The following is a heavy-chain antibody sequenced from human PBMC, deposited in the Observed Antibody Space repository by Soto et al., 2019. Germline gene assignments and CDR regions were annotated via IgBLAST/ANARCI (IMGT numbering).Heavy chain of an antibody. D-gene: IGHD1-26*01. V-gene: IGHV4-59*01. CDR3: ARDTGRYYLDS. Sequence: QVQLLASGPGLVKPSETLSLTCTIYGGSISSYFWSWIRQPPGKGLEWIGYIHYSGTTVYSPSLKIRVTMSIDTSENHFTMNLTSVTAADTGVYDCARDTGRYYLDSCGKGSLVTVSS. J-gene: IGHJ4*02. CDR1: GGSISSYF. CDR2: IHYSGTT.